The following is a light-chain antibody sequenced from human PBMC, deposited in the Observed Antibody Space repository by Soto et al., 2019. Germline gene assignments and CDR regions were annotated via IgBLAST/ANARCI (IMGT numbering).Light chain of an antibody. CDR3: QQYGSSPPYT. V-gene: IGKV3-20*01. Sequence: EMVLTQSPGTLSFSPGERATLSCRASQSVSSRYLAWYQQKPGQAPRLLIYGASSRATGIPDRFSGSGSGTDFTLTISRLEPEDFAVYYCQQYGSSPPYTFGQGTKLEIK. CDR1: QSVSSRY. CDR2: GAS. J-gene: IGKJ2*01.